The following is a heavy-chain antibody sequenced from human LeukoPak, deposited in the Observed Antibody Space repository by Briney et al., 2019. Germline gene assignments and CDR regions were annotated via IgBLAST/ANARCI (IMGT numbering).Heavy chain of an antibody. V-gene: IGHV5-51*01. CDR2: IYPADSDT. D-gene: IGHD2-8*01. Sequence: GESLKISCKGSGYSFTRYWIGSVRQMPETGLEWMGVIYPADSDTTYNPSFQGQVTISVDRSINTAYLQWSSLKASDTAMYYCARRCMSGYCISGGPMDDYWGQGTLVTVSS. J-gene: IGHJ4*02. CDR3: ARRCMSGYCISGGPMDDY. CDR1: GYSFTRYW.